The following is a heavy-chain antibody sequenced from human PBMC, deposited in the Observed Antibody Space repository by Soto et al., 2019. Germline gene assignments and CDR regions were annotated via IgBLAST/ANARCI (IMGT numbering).Heavy chain of an antibody. V-gene: IGHV4-30-2*01. D-gene: IGHD6-19*01. CDR3: ASAGGLGAVAADY. CDR2: IYHSGST. CDR1: GGSISSGGYS. Sequence: QLQLQESGSGLVKPSQTLSLTCAVSGGSISSGGYSWSWIRQPPGKGLEWIGYIYHSGSTYYNPPLKGRVTISVDRSKNQFSLKLSSVTAADTAVYYCASAGGLGAVAADYWGQGTLVTVSS. J-gene: IGHJ4*02.